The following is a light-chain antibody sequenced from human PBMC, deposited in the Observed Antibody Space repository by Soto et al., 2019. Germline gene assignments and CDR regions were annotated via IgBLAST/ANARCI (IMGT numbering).Light chain of an antibody. Sequence: QSALTQPASVSGSPGPAITISCTGTRRDVGGYNYVSWYQQHPGKAPKLMIYDVSNRPSGVSNRFSGAKSGNTASLTISGLQAEDEADYYCSSYTSSSTPYVLGTGTKETVL. CDR2: DVS. J-gene: IGLJ1*01. CDR3: SSYTSSSTPYV. CDR1: RRDVGGYNY. V-gene: IGLV2-14*01.